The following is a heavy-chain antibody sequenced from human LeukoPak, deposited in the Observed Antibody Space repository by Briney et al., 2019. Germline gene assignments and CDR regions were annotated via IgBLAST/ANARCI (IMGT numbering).Heavy chain of an antibody. V-gene: IGHV4-34*01. CDR2: INHSGST. Sequence: RSETLSLTCAVYGGSFSGYYCSWIRQPPGKGLEWIGEINHSGSTNYNPSLKSRVTISVDTSKNQFSLKLSSVTAADTAVYYCARGWSLQQLVPFDYWGQGTLVTVSS. CDR3: ARGWSLQQLVPFDY. D-gene: IGHD6-13*01. J-gene: IGHJ4*02. CDR1: GGSFSGYY.